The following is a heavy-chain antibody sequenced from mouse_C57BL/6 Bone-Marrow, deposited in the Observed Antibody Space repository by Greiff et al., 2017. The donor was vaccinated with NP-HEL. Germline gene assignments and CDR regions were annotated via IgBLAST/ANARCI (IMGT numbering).Heavy chain of an antibody. Sequence: EVQVVESGAELVRPGASVKLSCTASGFNIKDDYMHWVKQRPEQGLEWIGWIDPENGDTEYASKFQGKATITADTSSNTAYLQLSSLTSEDTAVYYCTGYGKVDYWGQGTTLTVSS. CDR3: TGYGKVDY. D-gene: IGHD2-1*01. J-gene: IGHJ2*01. V-gene: IGHV14-4*01. CDR1: GFNIKDDY. CDR2: IDPENGDT.